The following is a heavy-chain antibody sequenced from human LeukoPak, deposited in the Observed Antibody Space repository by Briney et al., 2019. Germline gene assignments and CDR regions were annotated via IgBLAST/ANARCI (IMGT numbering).Heavy chain of an antibody. D-gene: IGHD3-22*01. CDR2: INAGGGAT. Sequence: ASVKVSCKTSGDTFTNYWVHWVRQAPGQGLQWMGFINAGGGATTYAQNFQGRVTMTRDTSSSTVYLDLSSLSSEDPAVYYCARRVYYYHSGGYSDFAYWGQGTLVTVSS. CDR3: ARRVYYYHSGGYSDFAY. V-gene: IGHV1-46*01. CDR1: GDTFTNYW. J-gene: IGHJ4*02.